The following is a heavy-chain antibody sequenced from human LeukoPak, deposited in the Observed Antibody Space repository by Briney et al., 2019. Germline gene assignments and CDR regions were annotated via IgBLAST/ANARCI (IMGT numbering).Heavy chain of an antibody. Sequence: GGSLRLSCAASGFTFSTYAVSWVRQAPGKGLEWVSAVRPSGGGTFYADSVKGRFHVSRDDSKNTLYLQMNSLRVDDTALYYCARGAEAETSPLDYWGQGTLVTVSS. CDR2: VRPSGGGT. D-gene: IGHD6-19*01. V-gene: IGHV3-23*01. CDR3: ARGAEAETSPLDY. J-gene: IGHJ4*02. CDR1: GFTFSTYA.